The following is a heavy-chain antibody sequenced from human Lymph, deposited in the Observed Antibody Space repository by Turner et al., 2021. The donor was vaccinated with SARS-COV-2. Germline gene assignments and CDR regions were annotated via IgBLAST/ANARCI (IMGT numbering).Heavy chain of an antibody. D-gene: IGHD2-2*01. V-gene: IGHV3-23*01. J-gene: IGHJ3*02. CDR3: AKGPYCSSTSCPTVGAFDI. CDR2: ISGSGGST. CDR1: GFTFRSCG. Sequence: EVQLLEPGGGLVKPGGSLRPPCAAPGFTFRSCGMSWVRQAPGKGLEWVSAISGSGGSTYYADSVKGRFTISRDNSKNTLYLQMNSLRPEDTAVYYCAKGPYCSSTSCPTVGAFDIWGQGTMVTISS.